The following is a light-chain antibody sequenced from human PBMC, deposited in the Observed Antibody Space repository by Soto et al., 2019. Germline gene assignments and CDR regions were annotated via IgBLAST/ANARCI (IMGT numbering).Light chain of an antibody. J-gene: IGLJ2*01. CDR1: SSDVGGYSY. Sequence: QSALTQPASVSGSPGQSITISCTGTSSDVGGYSYVSWYQQHPGKTPKLMIYEVSNRPSGVSHRFSGSKSGNTASLTISGLQTEDEADYYCSSFSSITREVFGGGNKLTVL. CDR2: EVS. CDR3: SSFSSITREV. V-gene: IGLV2-14*01.